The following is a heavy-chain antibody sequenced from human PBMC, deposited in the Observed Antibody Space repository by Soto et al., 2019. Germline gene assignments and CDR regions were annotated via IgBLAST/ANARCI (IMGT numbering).Heavy chain of an antibody. J-gene: IGHJ6*02. D-gene: IGHD3-9*01. V-gene: IGHV1-2*02. CDR2: INPNSGDT. Sequence: QVHLVQSGAEVKKPGASVKVSCKASGYIFTGYHIHWVRQAPVRGLEWMGWINPNSGDTEYAQNFQGRVTMTRDTSFNLVYMEMSGLMSDDTAVYYCARDARGTRGFDEMDIWGQGNTVNVSS. CDR1: GYIFTGYH. CDR3: ARDARGTRGFDEMDI.